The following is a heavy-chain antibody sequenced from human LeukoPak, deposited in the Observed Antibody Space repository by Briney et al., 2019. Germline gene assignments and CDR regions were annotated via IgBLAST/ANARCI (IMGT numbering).Heavy chain of an antibody. CDR3: ARDGGDYYYYYYYGMDV. CDR1: GGSTSSYY. J-gene: IGHJ6*02. Sequence: SETLSLTCTVSGGSTSSYYWSWIRQPAGKGLEWIGRIYTSGSTNYNPSLKSRVTMSVDTSKNQFSLKLSSVTAADTAVYYCARDGGDYYYYYYYGMDVWGQGTTVTVSS. V-gene: IGHV4-4*07. CDR2: IYTSGST. D-gene: IGHD4-17*01.